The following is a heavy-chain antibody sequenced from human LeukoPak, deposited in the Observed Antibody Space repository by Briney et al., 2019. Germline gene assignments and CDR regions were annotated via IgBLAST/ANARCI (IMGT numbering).Heavy chain of an antibody. J-gene: IGHJ5*02. CDR1: GGSFSGYY. CDR2: INHTGST. D-gene: IGHD5-24*01. Sequence: PPETLSLTCAVCGGSFSGYYWSWIRQPPGKGLEWIGEINHTGSTNYNPSLKSRVTILMDKSKNHFSLKLSSVTAADTAVYYCVRDGSPWGQGTLVTVSS. CDR3: VRDGSP. V-gene: IGHV4-34*01.